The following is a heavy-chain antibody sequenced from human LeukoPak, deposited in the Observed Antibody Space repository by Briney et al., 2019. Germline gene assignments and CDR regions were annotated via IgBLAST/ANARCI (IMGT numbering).Heavy chain of an antibody. V-gene: IGHV3-30-3*01. CDR1: GFTFSSYA. J-gene: IGHJ1*01. D-gene: IGHD6-13*01. Sequence: GRSLRLSCAASGFTFSSYAMHWVRQAPGKGLEWVAVISYDGSNKYYADSVKGRFTISRDNSKNTLYLQMNSLRAEDTAVYYCARDNLGYSSSWWVQHWGQGTLVTVSS. CDR2: ISYDGSNK. CDR3: ARDNLGYSSSWWVQH.